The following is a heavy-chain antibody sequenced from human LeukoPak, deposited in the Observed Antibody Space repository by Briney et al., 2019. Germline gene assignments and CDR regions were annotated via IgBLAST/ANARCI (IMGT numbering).Heavy chain of an antibody. CDR3: ARHYGP. CDR1: GGSFSGYY. Sequence: SETLSLTCAVYGGSFSGYYWSWIRQPPGKGLEWIGSIYYSGSTYYNPSLKSRVTISVDTSKNQFSLKLNSVAATDTAVYYCARHYGPWGQGTLVTVSS. D-gene: IGHD3-16*01. J-gene: IGHJ4*02. CDR2: IYYSGST. V-gene: IGHV4-34*01.